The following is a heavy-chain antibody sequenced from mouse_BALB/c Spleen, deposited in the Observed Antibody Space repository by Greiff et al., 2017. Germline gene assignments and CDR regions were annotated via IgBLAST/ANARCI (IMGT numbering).Heavy chain of an antibody. J-gene: IGHJ3*01. CDR2: IRNKANGYTT. V-gene: IGHV7-3*02. Sequence: EVNVVESGGGLVQPGGSLRLSCATSGFTFTDYYMSWVRQPPGKALEWLGFIRNKANGYTTEYSASVKGRFTISRDNSQSILYLQMNTLRAEDSATYYCARDDDYDAWFAYWGQGTLVTVSA. CDR3: ARDDDYDAWFAY. CDR1: GFTFTDYY. D-gene: IGHD2-4*01.